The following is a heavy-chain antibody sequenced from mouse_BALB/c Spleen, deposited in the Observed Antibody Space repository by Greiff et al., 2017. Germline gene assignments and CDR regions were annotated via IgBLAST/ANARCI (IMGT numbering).Heavy chain of an antibody. D-gene: IGHD2-1*01. Sequence: DVMLVESGGGLVQPGGSRKLSCAASGFTFSDYGMAWVRQAPGKGPEWVAFISNLAYSIYYADTVTGRFTISRENAKNTLYLEMSSLRSEDTAMYYCAREGDGNYWFAYWGQGTLVTVSA. J-gene: IGHJ3*01. CDR2: ISNLAYSI. CDR3: AREGDGNYWFAY. V-gene: IGHV5-15*02. CDR1: GFTFSDYG.